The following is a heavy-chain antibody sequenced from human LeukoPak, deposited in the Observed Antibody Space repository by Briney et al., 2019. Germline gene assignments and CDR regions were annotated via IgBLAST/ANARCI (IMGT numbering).Heavy chain of an antibody. CDR2: ISGSGGST. Sequence: GGSLRLSCAASGFTFSSYAMSWVRQAPGKGLEWVSAISGSGGSTYYADSVKGRFTISRDNSKNTLYLQMNGLRAEDTAVYYCAKWPLMFLEPPIWGQGTMVTVSS. D-gene: IGHD3-10*02. V-gene: IGHV3-23*01. CDR3: AKWPLMFLEPPI. CDR1: GFTFSSYA. J-gene: IGHJ3*02.